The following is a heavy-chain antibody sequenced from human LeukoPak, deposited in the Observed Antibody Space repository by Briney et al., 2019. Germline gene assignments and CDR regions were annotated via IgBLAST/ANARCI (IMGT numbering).Heavy chain of an antibody. V-gene: IGHV3-11*01. D-gene: IGHD3-16*01. CDR3: ARDRTPYTGYFDY. Sequence: GGSLRLSCAASGFTFRDYYMSWIRRAPGKGLEWVSYISSSNTIYYADSVKGRFTISRDNAKNSLYLQMNSLRAEDTAVYYCARDRTPYTGYFDYWGQGTLVTVSS. CDR1: GFTFRDYY. J-gene: IGHJ4*02. CDR2: ISSSNTI.